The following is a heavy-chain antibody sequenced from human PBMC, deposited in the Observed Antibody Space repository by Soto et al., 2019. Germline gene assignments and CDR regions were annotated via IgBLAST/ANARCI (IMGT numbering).Heavy chain of an antibody. V-gene: IGHV4-59*11. J-gene: IGHJ5*02. Sequence: SETLSLTCTVSGGSISGHYWSWIRQPPGKGLQYIGYISYSGSTNYNPSLKSRVTISVDTSNNQFSLRLSSVTAADTAVYYCARDVGLQHDTGYYDFWSGKNNWFDPWGQGTLVTVAS. CDR3: ARDVGLQHDTGYYDFWSGKNNWFDP. D-gene: IGHD3-3*01. CDR2: ISYSGST. CDR1: GGSISGHY.